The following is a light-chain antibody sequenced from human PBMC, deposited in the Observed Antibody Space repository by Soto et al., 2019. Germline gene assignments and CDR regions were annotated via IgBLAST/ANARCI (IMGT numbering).Light chain of an antibody. CDR1: SSDVGGYNY. CDR3: KSYEGSNIYV. J-gene: IGLJ1*01. Sequence: SVLTQPRSASGSPGQSVTISCTGTSSDVGGYNYVSWYQQHPGKAPKLMIYEVNKRPSGVPDRFSGSKSGNTASLTVSGLQAEDEADYYCKSYEGSNIYVFGTGTKVTVL. CDR2: EVN. V-gene: IGLV2-8*01.